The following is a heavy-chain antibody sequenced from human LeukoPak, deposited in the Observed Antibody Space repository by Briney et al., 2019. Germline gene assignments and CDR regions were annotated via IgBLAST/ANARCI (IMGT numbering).Heavy chain of an antibody. CDR2: IFYSGST. CDR1: GGSISSYY. CDR3: ARRLPAAGTLDY. Sequence: SETLSLTCTVSGGSISSYYWSWIRQPPGKGLEWIGSIFYSGSTNYNPSLKSRVTISLDTSKNQFSLKLSSVTAADTAVYYCARRLPAAGTLDYWGQGTLVTVSS. J-gene: IGHJ4*02. V-gene: IGHV4-59*08. D-gene: IGHD6-13*01.